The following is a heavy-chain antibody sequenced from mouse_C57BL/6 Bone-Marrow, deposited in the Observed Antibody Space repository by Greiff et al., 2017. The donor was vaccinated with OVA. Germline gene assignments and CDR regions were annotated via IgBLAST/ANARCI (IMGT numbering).Heavy chain of an antibody. CDR2: IDPSDSYT. V-gene: IGHV1-59*01. CDR1: GYTFTSYW. Sequence: QVQLQQPGAELVRPGTSVKLSCKASGYTFTSYWMHWVKQRPGQGLEWIGVIDPSDSYTNYNQKFKGKATLTVDTSSSTAYMQLSSLTSEDSAVYYCALLPCAYWGQGTLVTVSA. J-gene: IGHJ3*01. CDR3: ALLPCAY. D-gene: IGHD1-1*01.